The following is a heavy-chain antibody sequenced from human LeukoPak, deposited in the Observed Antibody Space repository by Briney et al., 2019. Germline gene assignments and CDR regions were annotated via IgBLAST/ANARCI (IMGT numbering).Heavy chain of an antibody. Sequence: SETLSLTCAVSGGSISSYYWSWIRQPPGKGLEWIGYIYYGVSTNYNPSLKSRVTISLDTSKKQISLKVRSVTAADTAIYYCARLLADNWFDPWGQGTLVTVSS. CDR1: GGSISSYY. CDR3: ARLLADNWFDP. V-gene: IGHV4-59*08. J-gene: IGHJ5*02. D-gene: IGHD6-13*01. CDR2: IYYGVST.